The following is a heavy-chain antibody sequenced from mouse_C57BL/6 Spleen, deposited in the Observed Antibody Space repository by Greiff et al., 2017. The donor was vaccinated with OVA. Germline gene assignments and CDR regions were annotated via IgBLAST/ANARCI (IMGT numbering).Heavy chain of an antibody. CDR1: GYTFTSYD. J-gene: IGHJ1*03. D-gene: IGHD1-1*01. Sequence: QVQLQQSGPELVKPGASVKLSCKASGYTFTSYDINWVKQRPGQGLEWIGWIYPRDGSTKYNEKFKGKATLTVDTSSSTAYMELHSLTSEYSAVYVCANIYYGSSYWYFDVWGTGTTVTVSS. CDR2: IYPRDGST. V-gene: IGHV1-85*01. CDR3: ANIYYGSSYWYFDV.